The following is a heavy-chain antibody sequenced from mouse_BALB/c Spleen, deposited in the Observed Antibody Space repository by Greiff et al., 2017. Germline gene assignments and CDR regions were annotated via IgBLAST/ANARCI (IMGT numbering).Heavy chain of an antibody. J-gene: IGHJ3*01. CDR2: INPSNGGT. D-gene: IGHD1-1*02. Sequence: VQLQESGAELVKPGASVKLSCKASGYTFTSYYMYWVKQRPGQGLEWIGEINPSNGGTNFNEKFTSKATLTVDKSSSTAYMQLSSLTSEDSAVYYCTRGGWLIGFAYWGQGTLVTVSA. V-gene: IGHV1S81*02. CDR1: GYTFTSYY. CDR3: TRGGWLIGFAY.